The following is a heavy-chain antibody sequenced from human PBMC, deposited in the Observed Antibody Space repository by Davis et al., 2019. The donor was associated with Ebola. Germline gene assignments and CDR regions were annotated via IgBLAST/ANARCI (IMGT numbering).Heavy chain of an antibody. V-gene: IGHV3-74*01. CDR1: GFTFSSYW. D-gene: IGHD2-15*01. J-gene: IGHJ3*02. CDR2: INTDGSIT. CDR3: ARDRVVAAATDAFDI. Sequence: GESPKISCAASGFTFSSYWMHWVRQAPGKGLVWVSRINTDGSITTYADSVKGRFTISRDNSKNTLYLHFNSLRAEDTAVYYCARDRVVAAATDAFDIWGQGTMVTVSS.